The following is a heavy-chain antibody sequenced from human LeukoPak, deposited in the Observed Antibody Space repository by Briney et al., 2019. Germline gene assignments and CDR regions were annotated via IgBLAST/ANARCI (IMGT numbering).Heavy chain of an antibody. J-gene: IGHJ6*02. V-gene: IGHV1-69*13. Sequence: EASVKVSCKASGGTFSSYAISWVRQAPGQGLEWMGGIIPIFGTANYAQKFQGRVTITADESTSTAYMELSSLRSEDTAVYYCARAPGGWAPRVRDYYYYGMDVWGQGTTVTVSS. CDR3: ARAPGGWAPRVRDYYYYGMDV. D-gene: IGHD1-1*01. CDR1: GGTFSSYA. CDR2: IIPIFGTA.